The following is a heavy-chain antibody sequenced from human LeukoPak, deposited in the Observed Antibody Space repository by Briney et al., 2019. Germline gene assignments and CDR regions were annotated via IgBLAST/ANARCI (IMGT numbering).Heavy chain of an antibody. J-gene: IGHJ6*03. CDR3: ARDAIYCSGGACYPLYMDV. D-gene: IGHD2-8*02. CDR1: GGSIYNYY. CDR2: IYYSGST. V-gene: IGHV4-59*01. Sequence: SETLSLTCTVSGGSIYNYYWSWVRQPPGKGLEWIGFIYYSGSTNYNPSLKSRVTISIDTSKSQFSLKVSSVTAADTAVYYCARDAIYCSGGACYPLYMDVWGKGATVTVSS.